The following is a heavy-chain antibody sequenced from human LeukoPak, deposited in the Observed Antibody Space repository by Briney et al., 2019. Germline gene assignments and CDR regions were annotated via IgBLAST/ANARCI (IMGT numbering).Heavy chain of an antibody. CDR3: ARLRNRDDASGYYPFDF. CDR1: GGSISSYY. CDR2: IYNTGGT. V-gene: IGHV4-59*08. J-gene: IGHJ4*02. Sequence: SETLSLTCTVSGGSISSYYWSWIRQPPGKGLEWIGYIYNTGGTKYNPSPKSRVTISADTTKNQVSLKLRSVPAADTAMDYGARLRNRDDASGYYPFDFWGQGTLVTVSS. D-gene: IGHD3-22*01.